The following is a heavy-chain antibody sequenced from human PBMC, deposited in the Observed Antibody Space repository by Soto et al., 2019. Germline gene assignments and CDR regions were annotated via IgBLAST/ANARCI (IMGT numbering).Heavy chain of an antibody. CDR3: TRRYDFWSGYYPFDY. D-gene: IGHD3-3*01. Sequence: PGGSLRLSCAASGFTFSGSAMHWVRQASGKGLEWVGRIRSKANSYATAYAASVKGRFTISRDDSKNTAYLQMNSLKTEDTAVYYCTRRYDFWSGYYPFDYWGQGTLVTVSS. CDR1: GFTFSGSA. J-gene: IGHJ4*02. CDR2: IRSKANSYAT. V-gene: IGHV3-73*01.